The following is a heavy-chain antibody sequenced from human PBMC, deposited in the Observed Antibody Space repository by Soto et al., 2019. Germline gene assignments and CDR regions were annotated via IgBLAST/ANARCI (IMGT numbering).Heavy chain of an antibody. CDR3: ARERGPWQLTTYFDY. D-gene: IGHD6-13*01. V-gene: IGHV3-23*01. CDR1: GFTFSSHA. J-gene: IGHJ4*02. Sequence: GGSLRLSCAASGFTFSSHAMNWVRQAPGKGLEWVSAISGSGGGTYYADSVKGRFTISRDNSKNTLYLQMNSLRAEDTALYYCARERGPWQLTTYFDYWGQGTLVTVSS. CDR2: ISGSGGGT.